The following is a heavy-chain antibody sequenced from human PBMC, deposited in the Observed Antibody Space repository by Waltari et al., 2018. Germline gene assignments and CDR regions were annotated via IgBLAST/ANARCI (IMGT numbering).Heavy chain of an antibody. J-gene: IGHJ3*01. CDR3: ATYIGASVGTAAFDV. D-gene: IGHD5-12*01. CDR1: GVSITSNRHY. CDR2: MSYSGAT. Sequence: QLQLQESGPGLVKPSETLSLTCSVSGVSITSNRHYWAWIRQPPGPGLEWIATMSYSGATYSSPSLESRVTVSRDTSKNQLSLKLVSVTAADTAVYYCATYIGASVGTAAFDVWGQGTMVTVSS. V-gene: IGHV4-39*01.